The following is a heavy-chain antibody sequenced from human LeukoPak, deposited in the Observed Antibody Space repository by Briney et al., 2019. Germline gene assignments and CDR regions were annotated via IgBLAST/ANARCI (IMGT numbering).Heavy chain of an antibody. D-gene: IGHD3-22*01. CDR1: GGSISSYY. CDR2: IYYSGST. Sequence: SETLSLTCTVSGGSISSYYWSWIRQPPGKGLEWIGYIYYSGSTYYNPSLKSRVTISVDTSKNQFSLKLSSVTAADTAVYYCAREDYYDSSGTLDYWGQGTLVTVSS. J-gene: IGHJ4*02. V-gene: IGHV4-59*12. CDR3: AREDYYDSSGTLDY.